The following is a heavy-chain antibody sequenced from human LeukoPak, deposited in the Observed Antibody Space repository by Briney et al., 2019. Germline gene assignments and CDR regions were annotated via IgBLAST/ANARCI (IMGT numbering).Heavy chain of an antibody. Sequence: GASVRVSSTVSGYTLTELSMHWVRQAPGKGLEWMGGFDPEDGETIYAQRFQGRVTMTEDTSTDTAYMELSSLRSEDTAVYYCATGSVEYGTSRYYYGMDVWGQGTTVTVSS. CDR3: ATGSVEYGTSRYYYGMDV. CDR2: FDPEDGET. V-gene: IGHV1-24*01. D-gene: IGHD3-10*01. J-gene: IGHJ6*02. CDR1: GYTLTELS.